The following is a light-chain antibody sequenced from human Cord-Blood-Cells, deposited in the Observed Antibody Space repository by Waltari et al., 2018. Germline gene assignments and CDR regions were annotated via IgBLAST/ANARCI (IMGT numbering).Light chain of an antibody. CDR2: WAS. J-gene: IGKJ2*02. Sequence: DIVMAQSPVSLALSLGGTATINCTSTSDVCYSTNNKNSLAWYQQKPGQPPKLRIYWASTRESGVPTRVSGSGAETDFTLTTSSLQADDVAVYYCEQYDSTPCTFGQGTKVEIK. CDR3: EQYDSTPCT. V-gene: IGKV4-1*01. CDR1: SDVCYSTNNKNS.